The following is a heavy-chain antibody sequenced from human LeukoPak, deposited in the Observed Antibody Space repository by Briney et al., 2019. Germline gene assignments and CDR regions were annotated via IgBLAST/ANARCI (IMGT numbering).Heavy chain of an antibody. V-gene: IGHV3-48*01. CDR2: ISSSSSTI. CDR3: ARGTNDSSGYGVSY. D-gene: IGHD3-22*01. Sequence: GGSLRLSCAASGFTFSSYSMNWVRQAPGKGLEWVSYISSSSSTIYYADSAKGRFTISRDNAKNSLYLQMNSLRAEDTAVYYCARGTNDSSGYGVSYWGQGTLVTVSS. J-gene: IGHJ4*02. CDR1: GFTFSSYS.